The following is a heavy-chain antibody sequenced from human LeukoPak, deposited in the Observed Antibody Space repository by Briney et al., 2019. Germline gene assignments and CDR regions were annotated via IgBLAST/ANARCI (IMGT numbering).Heavy chain of an antibody. J-gene: IGHJ4*02. CDR3: ARSNYYDSSGYYYEYYFDY. CDR1: GYTFTSYY. D-gene: IGHD3-22*01. V-gene: IGHV1-46*01. CDR2: INPSGGST. Sequence: ASVKVSCKASGYTFTSYYMHWVRQAPGQGLEWMGIINPSGGSTNYAQKFQGRVTITADKSTSTAYMELSSLRSEDTAVYYCARSNYYDSSGYYYEYYFDYWGQGTLVTVSS.